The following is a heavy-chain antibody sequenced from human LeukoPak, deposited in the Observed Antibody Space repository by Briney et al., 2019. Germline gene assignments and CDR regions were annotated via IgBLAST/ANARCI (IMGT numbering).Heavy chain of an antibody. D-gene: IGHD3-10*01. CDR1: GGSFSAYY. V-gene: IGHV4-34*01. Sequence: SETLSLTCAVYGGSFSAYYWSWIRQPPGQGLEWIGEINHSGSTNYNPPLKRRVVISVDTSKNQSSLNMNSVTAADTAVYYCARDRIPYGSGNIGYFQHWGQGTLVTVSS. CDR3: ARDRIPYGSGNIGYFQH. J-gene: IGHJ1*01. CDR2: INHSGST.